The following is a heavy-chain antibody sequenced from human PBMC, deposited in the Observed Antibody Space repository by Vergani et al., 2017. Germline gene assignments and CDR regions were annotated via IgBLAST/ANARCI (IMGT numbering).Heavy chain of an antibody. CDR2: ISFDGTQK. CDR3: ATKSCGTPGCQIGYFRE. CDR1: GCTSSYYG. V-gene: IGHV3-30*03. Sequence: QVHLVESGGGVVQPGRSLRLSCVVSGCTSSYYGMHWVRQAPGKGLEWVAVISFDGTQKYYADSVKGRFTISRDNSKSTLYLQMNSLRTEDTAVYYCATKSCGTPGCQIGYFREWGQGTLVTVSS. D-gene: IGHD1-1*01. J-gene: IGHJ1*01.